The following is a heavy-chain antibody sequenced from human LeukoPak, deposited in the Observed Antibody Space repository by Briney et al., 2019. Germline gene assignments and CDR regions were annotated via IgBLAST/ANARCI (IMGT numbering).Heavy chain of an antibody. CDR1: GFTFSSYS. D-gene: IGHD5-12*01. Sequence: GGSLRLSCAASGFTFSSYSMNWVRQAPGKGLEWVSSISSSSSYIYYADSVKGRFTISRDNAKNSLYLQMNSLRAEDRAVYYCAMILGGYAPGDYWGQGTLVTVSS. CDR2: ISSSSSYI. V-gene: IGHV3-21*01. CDR3: AMILGGYAPGDY. J-gene: IGHJ4*02.